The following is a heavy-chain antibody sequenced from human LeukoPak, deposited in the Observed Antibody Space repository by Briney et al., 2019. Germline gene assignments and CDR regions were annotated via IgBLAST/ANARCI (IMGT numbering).Heavy chain of an antibody. J-gene: IGHJ4*02. Sequence: GGSLRLSCAASGFTFSSYGMHWVRQAPGIRQAPGKGLEWVAVISYDGTNKYYADSVKGRFTISRDNSKNTLYLQMNSLRAEDTAVYYCAKDNTAGGYCSGGSCYAPDYWGQGTLVTVSS. D-gene: IGHD2-15*01. CDR2: ISYDGTNK. V-gene: IGHV3-30*18. CDR1: GFTFSSYG. CDR3: AKDNTAGGYCSGGSCYAPDY.